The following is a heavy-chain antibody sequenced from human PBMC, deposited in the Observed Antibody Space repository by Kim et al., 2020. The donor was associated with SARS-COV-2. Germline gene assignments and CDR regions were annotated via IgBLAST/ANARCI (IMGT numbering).Heavy chain of an antibody. D-gene: IGHD3-10*01. CDR2: IYYSGST. Sequence: SETLSLTCTVSGGSISSSSYYWGWIRQPPGKGLEWIGSIYYSGSTYYNPSLKSRVTISVDTSKNQFSLKLSSVTAADTAVYYCASVFHHKEEYYFDYWGQGTLVTVSS. V-gene: IGHV4-39*01. CDR3: ASVFHHKEEYYFDY. J-gene: IGHJ4*02. CDR1: GGSISSSSYY.